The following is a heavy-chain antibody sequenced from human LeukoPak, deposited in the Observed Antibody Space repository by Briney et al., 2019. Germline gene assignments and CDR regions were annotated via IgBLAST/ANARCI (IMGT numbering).Heavy chain of an antibody. J-gene: IGHJ4*02. V-gene: IGHV1-8*03. CDR3: ARAIRYQLLSDY. CDR2: MNPNSGNT. Sequence: ATVKVSCKTSGYTFSTYDINWARQAAGQGLEWMGWMNPNSGNTGFAQKFQGRATITRDTSIATTYLELSSLRSGDTAVYYCARAIRYQLLSDYWGQGTLVTVSS. CDR1: GYTFSTYD. D-gene: IGHD2-2*01.